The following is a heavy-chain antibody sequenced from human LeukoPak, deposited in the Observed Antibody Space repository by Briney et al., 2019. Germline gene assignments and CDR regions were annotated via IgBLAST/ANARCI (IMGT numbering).Heavy chain of an antibody. D-gene: IGHD6-13*01. CDR1: GDSITSGAYH. CDR3: ARDRIAGRWFDP. Sequence: SQTLSLTCTVSGDSITSGAYHWSWIRQHPGKGLEWIGYIYYSGSTYYNPSLKSRVIISVDTSKNQFSLKLSSVTAADTAVYYRARDRIAGRWFDPWGQGTLVTVSS. J-gene: IGHJ5*02. V-gene: IGHV4-31*03. CDR2: IYYSGST.